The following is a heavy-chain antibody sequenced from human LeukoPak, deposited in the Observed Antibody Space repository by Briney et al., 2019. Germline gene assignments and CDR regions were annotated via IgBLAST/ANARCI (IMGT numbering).Heavy chain of an antibody. CDR3: TRVGYIDGGIDY. CDR1: GFPFSSYW. V-gene: IGHV3-7*04. Sequence: GGSLRLSCVASGFPFSSYWMTWVRQAPGKGLEWVANIKQDGSKKFYVDSVKGRFTISRDNAKNSLYLQMNSLRAEDTAIYYCTRVGYIDGGIDYWGQGTLVTVSS. D-gene: IGHD5-24*01. CDR2: IKQDGSKK. J-gene: IGHJ4*02.